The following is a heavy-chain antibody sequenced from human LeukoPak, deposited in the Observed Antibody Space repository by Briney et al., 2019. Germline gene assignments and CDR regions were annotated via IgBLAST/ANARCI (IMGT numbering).Heavy chain of an antibody. J-gene: IGHJ4*02. CDR2: ISGSGGST. CDR1: GFTFSSYA. D-gene: IGHD2-2*01. CDR3: ASARDIVVVPAYFDY. V-gene: IGHV3-23*01. Sequence: GGSLRLSCAASGFTFSSYAMSWVRQAPGKGLEWVSAISGSGGSTYYADSEKGRFTISRDNSKNTLYLQMNSLRAEDTAVYYCASARDIVVVPAYFDYWGQGTLVTVSS.